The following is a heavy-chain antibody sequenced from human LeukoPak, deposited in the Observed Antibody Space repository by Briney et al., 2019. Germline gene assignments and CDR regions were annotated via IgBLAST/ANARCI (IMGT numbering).Heavy chain of an antibody. Sequence: GGSLRLSCAASGFTFSSYSMNWVRQAPGKGLEWVSSISSSSSYIYYADSVKGGFTISRDNAKNSLYLQMNSLRAEDTAVYYCAREGAAVMVTFHYYYGMAVWGKGTTAT. V-gene: IGHV3-21*01. CDR1: GFTFSSYS. CDR3: AREGAAVMVTFHYYYGMAV. J-gene: IGHJ6*04. D-gene: IGHD5-18*01. CDR2: ISSSSSYI.